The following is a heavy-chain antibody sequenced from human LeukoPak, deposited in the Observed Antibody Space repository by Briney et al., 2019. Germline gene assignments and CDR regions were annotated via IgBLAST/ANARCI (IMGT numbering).Heavy chain of an antibody. D-gene: IGHD3-10*01. CDR3: AKVANYYYGSENFFEH. J-gene: IGHJ4*02. CDR2: ISSSSSTI. V-gene: IGHV3-48*01. CDR1: GFTFSSYS. Sequence: HPGGSLRLSCAASGFTFSSYSMNWVRQAPGKGLEWVSYISSSSSTIYYADSVKGRFTISRDNAKNSLYLQMNSLRVEDTAVYYCAKVANYYYGSENFFEHWGQGTPVTASS.